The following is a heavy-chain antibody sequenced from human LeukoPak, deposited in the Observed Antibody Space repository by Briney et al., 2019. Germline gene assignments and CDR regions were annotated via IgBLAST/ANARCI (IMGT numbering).Heavy chain of an antibody. CDR1: GVTISSYY. CDR2: IFYSGSA. J-gene: IGHJ4*02. CDR3: ARVGHIVAAGTYDY. Sequence: SETLSLTCTVSGVTISSYYWSWVRQAPGKGLEWVGNIFYSGSANYNPSLKSRVPTSFDTSKNQFSLKLSFLTAADTAVYYCARVGHIVAAGTYDYWGQGTLVTVSS. V-gene: IGHV4-59*12. D-gene: IGHD6-13*01.